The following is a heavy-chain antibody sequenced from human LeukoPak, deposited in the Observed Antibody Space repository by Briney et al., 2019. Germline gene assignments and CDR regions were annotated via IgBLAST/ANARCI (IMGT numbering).Heavy chain of an antibody. Sequence: NPSETLSLTCTVSGGSISSGSYYWCWIRQPAGKGLEWIGYIYYSGSTNYNPSLKSRVTISVDTSKNQFSLKLSSVTAADTAVYYCARHYGSGSAIDYWGQGTLVTVSS. CDR2: IYYSGST. CDR3: ARHYGSGSAIDY. V-gene: IGHV4-61*10. D-gene: IGHD3-10*01. J-gene: IGHJ4*02. CDR1: GGSISSGSYY.